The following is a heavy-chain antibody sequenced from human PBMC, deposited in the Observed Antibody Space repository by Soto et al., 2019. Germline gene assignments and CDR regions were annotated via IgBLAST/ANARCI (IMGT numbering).Heavy chain of an antibody. V-gene: IGHV4-59*11. J-gene: IGHJ4*02. CDR1: GGSINNHY. Sequence: PSETLSLTCTVSGGSINNHYWSWIRQPPGKGLEWIGYIYYTGSTNYNPSLKSRVTISVDTSKNQFSLKLSSVTAADTAVYYCARGTNYGEEFDYWGQGTLVTVSS. D-gene: IGHD4-17*01. CDR3: ARGTNYGEEFDY. CDR2: IYYTGST.